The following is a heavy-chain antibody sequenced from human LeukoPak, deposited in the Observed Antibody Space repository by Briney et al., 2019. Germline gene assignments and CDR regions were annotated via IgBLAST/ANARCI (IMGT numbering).Heavy chain of an antibody. J-gene: IGHJ4*02. V-gene: IGHV4-34*01. CDR1: GGSFSGYY. CDR3: ARRGTDYYDSSGPFDY. CDR2: INHSGST. D-gene: IGHD3-22*01. Sequence: SETLSLTCAVYGGSFSGYYWSWIRQPPGKGLEWIGEINHSGSTNYNPSLKSRVTMSVDTSKNQFSLKLSSVTAADTAVYYCARRGTDYYDSSGPFDYWGQGTLVTVSS.